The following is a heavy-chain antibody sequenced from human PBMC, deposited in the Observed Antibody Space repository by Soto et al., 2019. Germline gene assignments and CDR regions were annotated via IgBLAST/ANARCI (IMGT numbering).Heavy chain of an antibody. J-gene: IGHJ4*02. D-gene: IGHD6-19*01. V-gene: IGHV3-7*03. CDR3: ARYPSPTGAGVAFGL. Sequence: EVQLVESGGGLVQPGGSLRLSCAASGFTFSSYWMSWVRQAPGKGLEWVAHTRQDGGQEDYVDSVKGRFTISRDNAKSSLYLQMNSLRVEDRAVYYCARYPSPTGAGVAFGLWGQGTLVTVSS. CDR2: TRQDGGQE. CDR1: GFTFSSYW.